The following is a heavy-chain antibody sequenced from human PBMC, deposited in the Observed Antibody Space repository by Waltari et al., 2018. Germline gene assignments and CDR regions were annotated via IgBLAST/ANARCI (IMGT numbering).Heavy chain of an antibody. Sequence: EVQLVESGGGWVQQGGSLRISCAASGMTLSSYWLNWVRQAAGKGLEWVANIKQDGSEKNYVDSVEGRFSISRDNAQNSLYLQMNSLRAEDTAIYYCVTGLTTVTAKDYFDHWGQGALVTVSS. J-gene: IGHJ4*02. CDR2: IKQDGSEK. D-gene: IGHD4-17*01. CDR3: VTGLTTVTAKDYFDH. CDR1: GMTLSSYW. V-gene: IGHV3-7*01.